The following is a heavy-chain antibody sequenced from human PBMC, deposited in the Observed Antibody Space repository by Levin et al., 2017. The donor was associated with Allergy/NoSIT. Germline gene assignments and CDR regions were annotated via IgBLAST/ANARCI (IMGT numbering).Heavy chain of an antibody. CDR3: ARDLGVHSSGWYADLDY. CDR1: GFTFSNYD. V-gene: IGHV3-23*01. Sequence: ASVKVSCAASGFTFSNYDMSWVRQAPGKGLDWVSTFTSRGSSTYYADSVKGRFTMSRDNSKNTLYLLMNSLGADDTAVYYCARDLGVHSSGWYADLDYWGQGTLVSVSS. J-gene: IGHJ4*02. D-gene: IGHD6-19*01. CDR2: FTSRGSST.